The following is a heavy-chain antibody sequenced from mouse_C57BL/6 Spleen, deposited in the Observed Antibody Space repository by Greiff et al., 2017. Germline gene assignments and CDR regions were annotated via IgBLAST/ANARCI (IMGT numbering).Heavy chain of an antibody. V-gene: IGHV1-64*01. CDR1: GYTFTSYW. D-gene: IGHD2-4*01. CDR3: ARLSDYEYDAAIDY. J-gene: IGHJ4*01. CDR2: IHPNSGST. Sequence: VQLQQPGAELVKPGASVKLSCKASGYTFTSYWMPWVKQRPGQGLEWIGMIHPNSGSTNYNAKFKSKATLTVDKTSSTAYMQLSSLTSEDSAVYYCARLSDYEYDAAIDYWGQGTSVTVSS.